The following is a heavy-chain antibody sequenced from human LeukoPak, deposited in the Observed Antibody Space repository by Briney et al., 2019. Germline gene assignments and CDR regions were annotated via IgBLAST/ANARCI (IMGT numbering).Heavy chain of an antibody. Sequence: GGSLRLSCAASRFTFSSYSMNWVRQAPGKGLEWVSSISSSSSYIYYADSVKGRFTISRDNAKNSLYLQMNSLRAEDTAVYYCAKDPTSSGWAHLDYWGQGTLVTVSS. CDR1: RFTFSSYS. CDR3: AKDPTSSGWAHLDY. V-gene: IGHV3-21*01. CDR2: ISSSSSYI. J-gene: IGHJ4*02. D-gene: IGHD6-19*01.